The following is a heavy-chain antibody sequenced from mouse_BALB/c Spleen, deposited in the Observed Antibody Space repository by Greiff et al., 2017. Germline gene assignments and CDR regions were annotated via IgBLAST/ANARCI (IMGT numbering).Heavy chain of an antibody. D-gene: IGHD3-2*01. CDR1: GDSITSGY. Sequence: VQLKESGPSLVKPSQTLSLTCSVTGDSITSGYWNWIRKFPGNKLEYMGYISYSGSTYYNPSLKSRISITRDTSKNQYYLQLNSVTTEDTATYYCARGQLGLRIFDYWGQGTTLTVSS. J-gene: IGHJ2*01. V-gene: IGHV3-8*02. CDR2: ISYSGST. CDR3: ARGQLGLRIFDY.